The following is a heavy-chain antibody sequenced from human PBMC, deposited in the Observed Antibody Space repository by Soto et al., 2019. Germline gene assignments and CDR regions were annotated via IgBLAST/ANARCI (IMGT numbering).Heavy chain of an antibody. V-gene: IGHV3-23*01. CDR3: AKWLRGGSYYCDF. D-gene: IGHD2-15*01. CDR2: VDSSHNT. J-gene: IGHJ3*01. CDR1: GFTFSSYA. Sequence: GGSLSLSCQASGFTFSSYAMSWVRQAPGKGLEWVALVDSSHNTFYPDSVKGRFTVSRDNSRNTLYLQMNSLRAEDTALYYCAKWLRGGSYYCDFWGQGTMVTVSS.